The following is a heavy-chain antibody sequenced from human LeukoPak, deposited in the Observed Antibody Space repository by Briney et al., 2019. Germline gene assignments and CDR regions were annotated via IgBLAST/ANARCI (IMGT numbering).Heavy chain of an antibody. CDR1: GDSIRSYY. Sequence: SETLSLTCTVSGDSIRSYYWSWIRQPAGKGLEWIGRIYSTGITNYNPSLKSRVTMSVDTSKNQFSLKLSSVTAADTAVYYCARVDDYWGQGTLVTVSS. CDR2: IYSTGIT. J-gene: IGHJ4*02. CDR3: ARVDDY. V-gene: IGHV4-4*07.